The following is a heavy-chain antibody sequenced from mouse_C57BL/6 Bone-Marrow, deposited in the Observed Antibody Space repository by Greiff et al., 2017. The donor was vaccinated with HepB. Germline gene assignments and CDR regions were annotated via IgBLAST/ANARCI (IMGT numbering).Heavy chain of an antibody. CDR1: GFSLSTFGMG. J-gene: IGHJ2*01. V-gene: IGHV8-8*01. CDR2: IWWDDDK. D-gene: IGHD2-1*01. CDR3: ARIAEVYGNYSGFDY. Sequence: QVPLKESGPGILQPSQTLSLTCSFSGFSLSTFGMGVGWIRQPPGKGLEWLAHIWWDDDKYYNTALKSRLTISKDTSTNPVFLKIAKVDTADTATYYCARIAEVYGNYSGFDYWGQGTTLTVSS.